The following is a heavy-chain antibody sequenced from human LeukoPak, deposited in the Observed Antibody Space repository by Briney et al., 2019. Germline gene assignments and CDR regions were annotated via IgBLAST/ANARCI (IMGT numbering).Heavy chain of an antibody. CDR1: GGSISGYY. J-gene: IGHJ4*02. D-gene: IGHD2-8*01. V-gene: IGHV4-4*07. CDR2: IYTSGST. CDR3: ARHATNFNGPLDY. Sequence: SETLSLTCTVSGGSISGYYWSWIRQSAGKGLEWIGRIYTSGSTNYNPSLKSRVTMSVDTSKNQLSLKLSSVTAADTAIYYCARHATNFNGPLDYWGQGTRVTVPS.